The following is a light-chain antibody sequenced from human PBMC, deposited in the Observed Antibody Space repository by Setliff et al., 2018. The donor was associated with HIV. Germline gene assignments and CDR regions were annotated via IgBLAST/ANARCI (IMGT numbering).Light chain of an antibody. J-gene: IGLJ1*01. CDR2: DVI. CDR3: SSYTTSSTLYV. Sequence: QPALAQPASVSGSPGQSITISCTGISSDVGGYYSVSWYQQHPGKAPKLMIYDVINRPSGVSNRFSGSRSGNTASLTISGLQVEDEADYYCSSYTTSSTLYVFGPGTKVTVL. V-gene: IGLV2-14*03. CDR1: SSDVGGYYS.